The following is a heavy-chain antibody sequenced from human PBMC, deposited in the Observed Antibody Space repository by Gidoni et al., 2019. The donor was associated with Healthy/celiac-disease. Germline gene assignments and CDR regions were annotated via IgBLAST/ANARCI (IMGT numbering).Heavy chain of an antibody. J-gene: IGHJ5*02. CDR2: IYHSGST. D-gene: IGHD6-6*01. V-gene: IGHV4-38-2*02. Sequence: QVQLQESGPGLVKPSATLSLPCTVSGYSISRGYYWGWIRQPPGKGLEWIGSIYHSGSTYYNPSLKSRVTISVDTSKNQFSLKLSSVTAADTAVYYCARVPEVAARPNWFDPWGQGTLVTVSS. CDR1: GYSISRGYY. CDR3: ARVPEVAARPNWFDP.